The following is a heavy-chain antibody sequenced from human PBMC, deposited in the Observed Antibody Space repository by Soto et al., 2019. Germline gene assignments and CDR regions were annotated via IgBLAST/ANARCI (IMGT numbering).Heavy chain of an antibody. CDR2: ISGSGGST. J-gene: IGHJ4*02. D-gene: IGHD3-10*01. Sequence: PGGSLRLSCAASGFTFSSYAMHWVRQAPGKGLEWVSAISGSGGSTYYADSVKGRFTISRDNSKNTLYLQMNSLRAEDTAVYYCAKDPTITMVRGVAFDYWGQGTLVTVSS. CDR1: GFTFSSYA. V-gene: IGHV3-23*01. CDR3: AKDPTITMVRGVAFDY.